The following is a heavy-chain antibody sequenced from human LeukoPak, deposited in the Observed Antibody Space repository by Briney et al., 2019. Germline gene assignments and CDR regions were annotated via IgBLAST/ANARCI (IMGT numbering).Heavy chain of an antibody. V-gene: IGHV3-21*01. J-gene: IGHJ6*03. CDR2: ISSSSSYI. Sequence: GGSLRLSCAASGFTFSNYAMSWVRQAPGKGLEWVSSISSSSSYIYYADSVKGRFTISRDNAKNSLYLQMNSLRAEDTAVYYCARYSSGWYSYYYYYYMDVWGKGTTVTISS. CDR1: GFTFSNYA. CDR3: ARYSSGWYSYYYYYYMDV. D-gene: IGHD6-19*01.